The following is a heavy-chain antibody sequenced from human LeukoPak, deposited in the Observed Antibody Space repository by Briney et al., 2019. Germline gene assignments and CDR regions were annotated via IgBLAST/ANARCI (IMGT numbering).Heavy chain of an antibody. Sequence: GASVKVSCKASGGTFSSYAISWVRQAPGQGLEWMGGIIPIFGTANYAQKFQGRVTITADESTSTAYMELSSLRSEDTAVYYCARVHQRLIYSSPLDYWGQGTLVTVSS. V-gene: IGHV1-69*13. D-gene: IGHD6-19*01. CDR1: GGTFSSYA. J-gene: IGHJ4*02. CDR2: IIPIFGTA. CDR3: ARVHQRLIYSSPLDY.